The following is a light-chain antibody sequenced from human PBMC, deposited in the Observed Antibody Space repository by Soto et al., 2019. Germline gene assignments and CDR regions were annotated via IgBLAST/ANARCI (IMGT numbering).Light chain of an antibody. CDR1: SSDVGGSNF. Sequence: QSVLTQPASVSDSPGQSITISCTGTSSDVGGSNFVSWYQQHPGKPPKLIIYDVANRPSGVSNRFSGSKSGNTASLTISGLQAEEEADYYCSSYTSSRTLGLGTVTKV. CDR2: DVA. V-gene: IGLV2-14*03. CDR3: SSYTSSRTLG. J-gene: IGLJ1*01.